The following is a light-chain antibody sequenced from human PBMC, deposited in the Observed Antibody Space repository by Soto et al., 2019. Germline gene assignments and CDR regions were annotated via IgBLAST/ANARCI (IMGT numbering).Light chain of an antibody. CDR1: SSDVGGYNY. Sequence: QSVLTXPASVSGSPGQWITISCTGTSSDVGGYNYVSWYQQRPGKAPQLIIYGVNNRPSGVSNRFSGSKSDNTASLTISGLQAEDEADYYCNSYTTSSTYVFGTGTKVPVL. CDR2: GVN. J-gene: IGLJ1*01. V-gene: IGLV2-14*01. CDR3: NSYTTSSTYV.